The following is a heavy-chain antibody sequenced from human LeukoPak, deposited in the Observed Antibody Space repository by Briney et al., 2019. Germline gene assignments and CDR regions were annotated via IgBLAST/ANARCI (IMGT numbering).Heavy chain of an antibody. CDR1: GDSISSGDYY. D-gene: IGHD4-11*01. CDR3: ATYMTRDQYLDY. Sequence: PSQTLSLTCTVSGDSISSGDYYWSWVRQPPGKGLEWIGFIYYSGTTYYNPSLKGRITISIDTSKNQFSLKLSSVTAADTAVYYCATYMTRDQYLDYWGQGTLVTVSS. J-gene: IGHJ4*02. V-gene: IGHV4-30-4*08. CDR2: IYYSGTT.